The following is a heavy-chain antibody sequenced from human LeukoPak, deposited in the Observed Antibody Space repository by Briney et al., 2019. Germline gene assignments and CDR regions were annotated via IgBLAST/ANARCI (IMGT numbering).Heavy chain of an antibody. Sequence: ASVKVSCKASGYLFTNFYIHWVRQAPGQGLEWIGLITPSGGSTSYAQKFQDRVTMTRDTSTTTVHMELSSLRSEDTAVFYCARAGRVYSNSGMYYFDYWGQGTLVTVSS. CDR1: GYLFTNFY. V-gene: IGHV1-46*01. CDR2: ITPSGGST. J-gene: IGHJ4*02. CDR3: ARAGRVYSNSGMYYFDY. D-gene: IGHD4-11*01.